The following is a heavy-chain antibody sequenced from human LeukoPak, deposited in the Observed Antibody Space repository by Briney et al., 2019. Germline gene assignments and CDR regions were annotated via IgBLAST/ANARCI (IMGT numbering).Heavy chain of an antibody. CDR3: ASSTVVTSEYAFGI. V-gene: IGHV4-4*07. CDR1: GGSISSYY. J-gene: IGHJ3*02. D-gene: IGHD2-15*01. Sequence: SETLSLTCTVSGGSISSYYWSWIRQPAGKGLEWIGRIYTSGSTNYNPSLKSRVTMSVDTSKNQFSLKLSSVTAADTAVYYCASSTVVTSEYAFGIWGQRTMVTVSS. CDR2: IYTSGST.